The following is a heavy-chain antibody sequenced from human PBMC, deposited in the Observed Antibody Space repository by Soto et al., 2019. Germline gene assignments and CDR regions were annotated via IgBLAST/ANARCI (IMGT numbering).Heavy chain of an antibody. J-gene: IGHJ4*02. CDR2: INHSGST. CDR1: GGSFSGYY. V-gene: IGHV4-34*01. CDR3: ARAGLLGYCSSTSCSYFDY. Sequence: PSETLSLTCAVYGGSFSGYYWSWIRQPPGKGLEWIGEINHSGSTNYNPSLKSRVTISVDTSKNQFSLKLSSVTAADTAVYYCARAGLLGYCSSTSCSYFDYWGQGTLVTVSS. D-gene: IGHD2-2*01.